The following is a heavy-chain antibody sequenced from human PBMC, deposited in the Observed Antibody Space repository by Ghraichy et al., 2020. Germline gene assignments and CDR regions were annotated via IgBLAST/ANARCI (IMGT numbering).Heavy chain of an antibody. CDR3: ARDLFSDFLSAPAGRDY. CDR2: IDTSGSIT. D-gene: IGHD3-3*01. V-gene: IGHV3-48*02. CDR1: GFTFSAYS. J-gene: IGHJ4*02. Sequence: GGSLRLSCAASGFTFSAYSMTWVRQAPGKGLEWVSYIDTSGSITYYADSVKGRFIISRDNAKKSLYLQMNSLRDEDTALYYCARDLFSDFLSAPAGRDYWGQGTLVTVSS.